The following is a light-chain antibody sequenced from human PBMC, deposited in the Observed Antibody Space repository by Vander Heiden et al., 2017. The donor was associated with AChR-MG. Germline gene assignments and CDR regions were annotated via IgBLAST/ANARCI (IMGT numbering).Light chain of an antibody. CDR2: AHS. CDR3: QSYDSSMNGRTV. V-gene: IGLV1-40*01. J-gene: IGLJ3*02. CDR1: NSNIGSGYD. Sequence: QSVLAQPPSVSGAPGQRVTIACTGSNSNIGSGYDVHWYQQLPGTAPKLLLYAHSKRPSRDPDRFSCSKSGTSASLAITGLQAEDEADDYCQSYDSSMNGRTVFGVGTKLTVL.